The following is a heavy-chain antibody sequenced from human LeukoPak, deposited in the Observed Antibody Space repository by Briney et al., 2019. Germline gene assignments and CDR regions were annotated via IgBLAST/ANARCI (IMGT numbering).Heavy chain of an antibody. CDR1: GFTFSDYY. CDR3: AIGGTYGSGS. D-gene: IGHD3-10*01. V-gene: IGHV3-74*01. CDR2: INNDGSTT. Sequence: GGSLRLSCAASGFTFSDYYMSWIRQAPGKGLVWLSLINNDGSTTNYADSVKGRFTISKDNAKNTVYLQMNSLRAEDTAVYYCAIGGTYGSGSWGQGTLVTVSS. J-gene: IGHJ4*02.